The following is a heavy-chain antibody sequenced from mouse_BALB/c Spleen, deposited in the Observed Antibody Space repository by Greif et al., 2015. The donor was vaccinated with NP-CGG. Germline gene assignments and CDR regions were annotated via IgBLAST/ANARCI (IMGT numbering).Heavy chain of an antibody. CDR3: TTYYYGTSYYFDY. J-gene: IGHJ2*01. D-gene: IGHD1-1*01. Sequence: VQLQQSGAELVKPGASAKMSCKASGYTFTSYWMHWVKQRPGQGLEWIGVIDPSDSYTSYNQKFKGKATLTVDTSSSTAYMQLSSLTSEDSAVYYCTTYYYGTSYYFDYWGQGTTLTVSS. V-gene: IGHV1S127*01. CDR1: GYTFTSYW. CDR2: IDPSDSYT.